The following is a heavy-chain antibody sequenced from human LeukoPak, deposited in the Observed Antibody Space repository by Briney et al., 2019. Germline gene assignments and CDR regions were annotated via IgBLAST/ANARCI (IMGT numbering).Heavy chain of an antibody. V-gene: IGHV3-43*02. J-gene: IGHJ4*02. CDR1: GFTFDDYA. CDR2: ISGDGGST. D-gene: IGHD3-16*01. Sequence: QPGGSLRLSCAASGFTFDDYAMHWVRQAPGKGLEWVSLISGDGGSTYYADSVKGRFTISRDNSKNSLYLQMNSLRTEDTALYYCATEAGGGSDYWGQGTLVTVSS. CDR3: ATEAGGGSDY.